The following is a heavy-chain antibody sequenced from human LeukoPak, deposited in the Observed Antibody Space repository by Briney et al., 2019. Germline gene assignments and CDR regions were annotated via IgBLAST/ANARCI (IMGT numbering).Heavy chain of an antibody. J-gene: IGHJ4*02. V-gene: IGHV4-59*08. D-gene: IGHD3-22*01. CDR3: ARHLSDHYDSSGYYFDS. CDR2: IYCSGST. CDR1: GGSISSYY. Sequence: PSETLSLTCSVSGGSISSYYWSWIRQPPGRGLEWIGYIYCSGSTNYNPSLKSRVTISVDTSKNLFSLKLSSVTAADTAVFYCARHLSDHYDSSGYYFDSWGLGTLVTVSS.